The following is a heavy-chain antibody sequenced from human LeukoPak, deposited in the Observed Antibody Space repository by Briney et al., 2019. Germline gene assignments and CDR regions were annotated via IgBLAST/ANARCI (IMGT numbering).Heavy chain of an antibody. D-gene: IGHD2-2*01. J-gene: IGHJ4*02. V-gene: IGHV3-20*04. CDR1: GFTFDDYG. CDR3: ARVVPAATDFDY. Sequence: GRSLRLSCAASGFTFDDYGMSWVRHAPGKGLEWVSGINWNGGRTGYADSVKGRFTITRDNAKNSLDLQMNSLRAEDTALYYCARVVPAATDFDYWGQGTLVTVSS. CDR2: INWNGGRT.